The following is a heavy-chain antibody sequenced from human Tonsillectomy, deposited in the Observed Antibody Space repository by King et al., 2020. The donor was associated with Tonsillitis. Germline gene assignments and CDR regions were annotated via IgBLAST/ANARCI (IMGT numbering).Heavy chain of an antibody. CDR2: ISSSGSTI. D-gene: IGHD3-16*02. CDR1: GFTFSDYY. J-gene: IGHJ3*02. V-gene: IGHV3-11*01. CDR3: ARAYDYVWGSYRFDAFDI. Sequence: VQLVESGGGLVKPGGSLRLSCAASGFTFSDYYMSWIRQAPGKGLEWVSYISSSGSTIYYADSVKGRFTISRDKAKNSRYLQMNSLRAEDTAVFYCARAYDYVWGSYRFDAFDIWGQGTMVTVSS.